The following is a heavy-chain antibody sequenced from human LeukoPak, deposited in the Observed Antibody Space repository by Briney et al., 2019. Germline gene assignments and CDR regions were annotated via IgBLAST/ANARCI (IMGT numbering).Heavy chain of an antibody. CDR1: GFTFSSYA. V-gene: IGHV3-23*01. CDR2: ISGSGGST. D-gene: IGHD2-21*02. J-gene: IGHJ4*02. Sequence: GGSLRLSCAASGFTFSSYAMSWVRQAPGKGLEWVSAISGSGGSTYYADSVKGRFTISRDNSKNTLYLQMNSLRAEDTAVYYCAKSPSYCRGDCYSTFEYWGQGTLVTVSS. CDR3: AKSPSYCRGDCYSTFEY.